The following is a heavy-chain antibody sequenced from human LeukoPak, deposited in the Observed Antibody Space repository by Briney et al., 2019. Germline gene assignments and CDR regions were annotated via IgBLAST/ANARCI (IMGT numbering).Heavy chain of an antibody. Sequence: GASVKVSCKASGYTFTSYYMHWVRQAPGQGLEWMGIINPSGGSTSYAQKFQGRVTMTRDTSTSTVYMELSRLRSEDTAVYYCARDLTYYYDSSGYYSDYWGQGTLVTVSS. J-gene: IGHJ4*02. D-gene: IGHD3-22*01. V-gene: IGHV1-46*01. CDR2: INPSGGST. CDR3: ARDLTYYYDSSGYYSDY. CDR1: GYTFTSYY.